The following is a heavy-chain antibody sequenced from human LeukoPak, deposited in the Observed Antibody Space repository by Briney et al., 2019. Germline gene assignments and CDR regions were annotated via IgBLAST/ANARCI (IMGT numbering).Heavy chain of an antibody. D-gene: IGHD5-18*01. Sequence: PGGSLRLSCAASGFTFSSYAMSWVRQAPGKGLEWVSAISGSGGTTYYADSVKGRFTISRDNPKNTLYLQMNSLRAEDTAIYYCAKDLTQYGYSTDYWGQGTLVTVSS. CDR2: ISGSGGTT. CDR3: AKDLTQYGYSTDY. J-gene: IGHJ4*02. V-gene: IGHV3-23*01. CDR1: GFTFSSYA.